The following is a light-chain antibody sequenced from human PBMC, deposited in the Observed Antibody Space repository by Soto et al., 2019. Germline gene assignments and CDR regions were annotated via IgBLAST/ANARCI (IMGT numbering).Light chain of an antibody. V-gene: IGLV7-46*01. CDR2: DTT. J-gene: IGLJ2*01. CDR1: TGAVTSGHY. Sequence: QSAVTQEPSLTVSPGGTVTLTCGSSTGAVTSGHYPYWFQQKPGQAPKTLIYDTTNKHSWSPARFSGSLLGGKAALTLSGAQPEDEADYYCLLVYSGIVVFGGGTKLTVL. CDR3: LLVYSGIVV.